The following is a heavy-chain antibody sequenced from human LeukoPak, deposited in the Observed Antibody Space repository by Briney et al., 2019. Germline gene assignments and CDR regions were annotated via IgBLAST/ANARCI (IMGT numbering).Heavy chain of an antibody. Sequence: SETLSLTCTVTASIRSGSYYWNWIRQAAGKGLEWIGRMYIGGRTTYNPSLKSRVTISLETTENQFSLRLRSVTAADTAVYYCAREGIAVADTYYYYYMDVWDKGTWVTVSS. J-gene: IGHJ6*03. CDR2: MYIGGRT. CDR3: AREGIAVADTYYYYYMDV. D-gene: IGHD6-19*01. V-gene: IGHV4-61*02. CDR1: ASIRSGSYY.